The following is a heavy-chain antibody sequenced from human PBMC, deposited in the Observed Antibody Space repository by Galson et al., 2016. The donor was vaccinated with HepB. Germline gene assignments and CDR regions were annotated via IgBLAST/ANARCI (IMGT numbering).Heavy chain of an antibody. J-gene: IGHJ4*02. CDR1: GFTFSDAW. V-gene: IGHV3-15*01. D-gene: IGHD6-13*01. CDR2: SKGKTDGGTT. CDR3: TTLSPAAASDY. Sequence: SLRLSCAASGFTFSDAWMNWVRQAPGKGLEWVGRSKGKTDGGTTDYAVPVKGRFTISRDDSKNTPYLQMNSLKTEDTAVYFCTTLSPAAASDYWGQGTLIIVSS.